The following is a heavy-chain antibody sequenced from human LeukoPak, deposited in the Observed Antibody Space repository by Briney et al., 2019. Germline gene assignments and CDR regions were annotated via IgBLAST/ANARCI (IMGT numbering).Heavy chain of an antibody. CDR1: GYSISSGYY. J-gene: IGHJ3*02. CDR3: ARHLNAFDI. V-gene: IGHV4-38-2*02. CDR2: IYHSGST. Sequence: SETLSLTCTVSGYSISSGYYWGWIRQPLGKGLEWIGSIYHSGSTYYNPSLKSRVTISVDTSKNQFSLKLSSVTAADTAVYYCARHLNAFDIWGQGTMVTVSS.